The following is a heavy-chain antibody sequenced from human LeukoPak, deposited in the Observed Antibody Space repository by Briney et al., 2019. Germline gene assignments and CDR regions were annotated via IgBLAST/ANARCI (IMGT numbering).Heavy chain of an antibody. CDR1: GYTFTSYD. CDR2: MNPNSGNT. J-gene: IGHJ4*02. CDR3: ARDYDYVWGSYGLPHFDY. Sequence: GASVKVSCKASGYTFTSYDINWVRQATGQGLEWMGWMNPNSGNTGYAQKFQGRVTITRNTSISTAYMELSSLRSDDTAVYYCARDYDYVWGSYGLPHFDYWGQGTLVTVSS. V-gene: IGHV1-8*03. D-gene: IGHD3-16*01.